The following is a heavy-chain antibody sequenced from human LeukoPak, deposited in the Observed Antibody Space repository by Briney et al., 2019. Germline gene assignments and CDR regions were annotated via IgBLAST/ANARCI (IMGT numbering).Heavy chain of an antibody. J-gene: IGHJ4*02. Sequence: GGSLRLSCAASGFTFNNFAMSWVRQAPGKGLEWVSATSGSGGSTYYADSVKGRFTISRDNSKNTLYLQMNSLRADDTALYYCAKRGSYDFWGGYYYDYWGRGTPVTVSS. V-gene: IGHV3-23*01. CDR1: GFTFNNFA. CDR3: AKRGSYDFWGGYYYDY. D-gene: IGHD3-3*01. CDR2: TSGSGGST.